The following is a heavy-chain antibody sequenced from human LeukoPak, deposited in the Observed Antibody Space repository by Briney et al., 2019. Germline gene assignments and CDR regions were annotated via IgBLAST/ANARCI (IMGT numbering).Heavy chain of an antibody. V-gene: IGHV4-59*08. J-gene: IGHJ4*02. CDR3: ARHPSRGLDY. Sequence: TSETLSLTCTVSGGSISSYYWSWIRQPPGKGLEWIGYIYYSGSTNYNPSLKSRVTISVDTSKNQLSLKLSSVTAADTAVYYCARHPSRGLDYWGKGTLVTVSS. CDR2: IYYSGST. D-gene: IGHD6-19*01. CDR1: GGSISSYY.